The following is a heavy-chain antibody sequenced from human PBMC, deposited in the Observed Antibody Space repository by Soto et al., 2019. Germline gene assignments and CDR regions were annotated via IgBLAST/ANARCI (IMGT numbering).Heavy chain of an antibody. D-gene: IGHD3-3*01. J-gene: IGHJ3*02. Sequence: ASVKVSCKASGYTFTSYGISWVRQAPGQGLEWMGWISAYNGNTNYAQKLQGRVTMTTDTPTSTAYMELRSPRSDDTAVYYCARDRMYYDFRTGYSGAFDIPGQGTMVTLPS. V-gene: IGHV1-18*01. CDR3: ARDRMYYDFRTGYSGAFDI. CDR1: GYTFTSYG. CDR2: ISAYNGNT.